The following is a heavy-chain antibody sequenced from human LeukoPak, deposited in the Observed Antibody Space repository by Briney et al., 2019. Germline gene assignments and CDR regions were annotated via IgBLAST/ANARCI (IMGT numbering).Heavy chain of an antibody. J-gene: IGHJ6*02. CDR2: IYYSGST. V-gene: IGHV4-30-4*01. CDR1: GGSISSGDLY. D-gene: IGHD2-15*01. Sequence: PSETLSLTCTVSGGSISSGDLYWSWIRQPPGKGLEGIGYIYYSGSTYYNPSLKSRVTISVDTSKNQFSLKLSSVTAAGTAVYFCARGAMVTATRSYYYGMDVWGQGTTVTVSS. CDR3: ARGAMVTATRSYYYGMDV.